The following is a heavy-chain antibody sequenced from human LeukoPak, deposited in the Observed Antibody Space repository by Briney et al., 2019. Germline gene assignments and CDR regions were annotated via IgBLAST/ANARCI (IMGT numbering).Heavy chain of an antibody. V-gene: IGHV4-39*07. CDR2: IYYSGST. CDR3: ASRGYGYGYGSNYYYGMDV. J-gene: IGHJ6*02. D-gene: IGHD5-18*01. Sequence: PSETLSLTCTVSGGSISSSSYYWGWIRQPPGRGLEWIGSIYYSGSTYYNPSLKSRVTISVDTSKNQFSLKLSSVTAADTAVYYCASRGYGYGYGSNYYYGMDVWGQGTTVTVSS. CDR1: GGSISSSSYY.